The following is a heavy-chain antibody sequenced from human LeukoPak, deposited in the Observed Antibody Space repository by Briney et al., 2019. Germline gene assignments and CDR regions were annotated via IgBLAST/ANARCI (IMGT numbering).Heavy chain of an antibody. V-gene: IGHV3-7*01. CDR3: AREGPVVIPTTSSSSYYYYMDV. CDR1: GFMFRNYW. CDR2: IKQDGSEK. J-gene: IGHJ6*03. Sequence: GGSLRLSCAASGFMFRNYWMSWVRQAPGKGLEWVANIKQDGSEKHYVDPVKGRFTISRDNAKNSLYLQMNSLRAEDTAVYYCAREGPVVIPTTSSSSYYYYMDVWGKGTTVTVSS. D-gene: IGHD2-2*01.